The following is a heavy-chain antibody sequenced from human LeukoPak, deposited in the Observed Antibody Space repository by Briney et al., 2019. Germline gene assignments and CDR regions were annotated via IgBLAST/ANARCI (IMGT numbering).Heavy chain of an antibody. J-gene: IGHJ5*02. D-gene: IGHD3-10*01. V-gene: IGHV1-18*01. Sequence: VASVKVSCKASGYTFTSYGISWVRQAPGQGLEWMGWISAYNGNTNYAQKLQGRVTMTTDTSTSTAYMELRSLRSDDTAVYYCAVLWFGDNWFDPWGQGTLVTVSS. CDR3: AVLWFGDNWFDP. CDR1: GYTFTSYG. CDR2: ISAYNGNT.